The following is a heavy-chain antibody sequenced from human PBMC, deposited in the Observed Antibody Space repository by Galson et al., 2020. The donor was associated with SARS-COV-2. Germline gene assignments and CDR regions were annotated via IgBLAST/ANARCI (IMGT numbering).Heavy chain of an antibody. V-gene: IGHV1-2*02. D-gene: IGHD2-2*03. J-gene: IGHJ4*02. Sequence: GESLKISCKASGYTFTGYYMHWVRQAPGQGLEWMGWINPNSGGTNYAQKLQGRVTMTTDTSTSTAYMELRSLRSDDTAVYYCARDDPMDIVVVPAALPNDYWGQGTLVTVSS. CDR1: GYTFTGYY. CDR3: ARDDPMDIVVVPAALPNDY. CDR2: INPNSGGT.